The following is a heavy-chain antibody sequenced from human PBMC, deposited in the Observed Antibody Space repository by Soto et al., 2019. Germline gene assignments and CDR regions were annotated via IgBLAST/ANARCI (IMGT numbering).Heavy chain of an antibody. CDR1: GFTFSFCA. D-gene: IGHD6-19*01. CDR2: ISGSGGST. J-gene: IGHJ4*01. V-gene: IGHV3-23*01. CDR3: AIGHWLGN. Sequence: GGSLRLSCAASGFTFSFCAMSWVRQAPGKGLEWVSAISGSGGSTFYADSLKGLFTISRENAKISLYLQLNVLRAEDTAVYYCAIGHWLGNWGHGTLVTVSS.